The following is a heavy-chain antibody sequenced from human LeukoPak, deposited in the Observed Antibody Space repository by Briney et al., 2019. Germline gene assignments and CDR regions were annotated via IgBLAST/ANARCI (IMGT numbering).Heavy chain of an antibody. CDR3: ARSLRKVVPAAGDAFDI. V-gene: IGHV1-2*02. CDR2: INPNSGGT. J-gene: IGHJ3*02. Sequence: ASVKVSCKASGYTLTGYYMHWVRQAPGQGLEWMGWINPNSGGTNYAQKFQGRVTMTRDTSISTAYMELSRLRSDDTAVYYCARSLRKVVPAAGDAFDIWGQGTMVTVSS. CDR1: GYTLTGYY. D-gene: IGHD2-2*01.